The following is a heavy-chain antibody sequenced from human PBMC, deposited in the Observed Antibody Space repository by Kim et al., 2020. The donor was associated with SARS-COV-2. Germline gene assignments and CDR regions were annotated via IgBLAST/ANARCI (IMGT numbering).Heavy chain of an antibody. J-gene: IGHJ3*02. D-gene: IGHD1-1*01. CDR2: IIPIFGTA. Sequence: SVKVSCKASGGTFSSYAISWVRQAPGQGLEWMGGIIPIFGTANYAQKFQGRVTITADESTSTAYMELSSLRSEDTAVYYCARVYDNNWNDGGGAFDIWGQGTMVTVSS. CDR1: GGTFSSYA. CDR3: ARVYDNNWNDGGGAFDI. V-gene: IGHV1-69*13.